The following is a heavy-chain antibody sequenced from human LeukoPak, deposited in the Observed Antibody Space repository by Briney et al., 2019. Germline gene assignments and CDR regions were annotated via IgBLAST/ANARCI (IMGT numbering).Heavy chain of an antibody. D-gene: IGHD2-15*01. V-gene: IGHV4-61*02. Sequence: SQTLSLTCAVSGGSISSGSYFWSWVRQPAGKGLEWIGRIFTTGTTIYNPSLKSRVTISRDTSKNQFSLKLTSVTAADTAVYYCAGASECRGGMCYYFDYWGQGTLVTVSS. CDR3: AGASECRGGMCYYFDY. CDR1: GGSISSGSYF. J-gene: IGHJ4*02. CDR2: IFTTGTT.